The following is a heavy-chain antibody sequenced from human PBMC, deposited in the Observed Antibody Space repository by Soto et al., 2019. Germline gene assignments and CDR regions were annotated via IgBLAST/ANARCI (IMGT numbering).Heavy chain of an antibody. CDR3: ARGQCSGGSCYDNWFDP. V-gene: IGHV1-3*01. J-gene: IGHJ5*02. CDR2: INAGNGNT. Sequence: QVQLVQSGAEVKKPGASVKVSCKASGYTFTSYAMHWVRQAPGQRLEWMGWINAGNGNTKYSQKFQGRVTITRDTSASTAYMELSSLRSEDTAVYYCARGQCSGGSCYDNWFDPWGQGTLVTVSS. CDR1: GYTFTSYA. D-gene: IGHD2-15*01.